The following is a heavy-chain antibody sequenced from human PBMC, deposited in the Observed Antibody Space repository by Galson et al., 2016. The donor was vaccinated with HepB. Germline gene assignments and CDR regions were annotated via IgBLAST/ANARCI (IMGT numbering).Heavy chain of an antibody. CDR1: GFTFSSYA. CDR3: AKTHSYYYGSGSSYYFDY. CDR2: ISGSGGST. D-gene: IGHD3-10*01. V-gene: IGHV3-23*01. J-gene: IGHJ4*02. Sequence: SLRLSCAVSGFTFSSYAMSWVRQAPGKRLEWVSAISGSGGSTYYADSVKGRFTISRDNSKNTLYLQMNSLRAEDTAVYYCAKTHSYYYGSGSSYYFDYWGQGTLVTVSS.